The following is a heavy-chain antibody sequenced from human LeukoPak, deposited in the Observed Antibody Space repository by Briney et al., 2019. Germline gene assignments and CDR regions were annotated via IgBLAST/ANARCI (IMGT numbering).Heavy chain of an antibody. J-gene: IGHJ5*02. D-gene: IGHD3-10*01. V-gene: IGHV4-59*01. CDR3: ARGGGVTMVRGVIISGWFDP. CDR1: GGSISSYY. CDR2: IYYSGST. Sequence: SETLSLTCTVSGGSISSYYWSWIRQPPGKGLEWIGYIYYSGSTNYNPSLKSRVTISVDTSKNQFSLKLSSVTAADTAVYYCARGGGVTMVRGVIISGWFDPWGQGILVTVSS.